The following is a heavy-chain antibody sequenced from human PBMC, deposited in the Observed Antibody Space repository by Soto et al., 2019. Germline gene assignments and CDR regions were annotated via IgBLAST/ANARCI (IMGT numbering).Heavy chain of an antibody. CDR1: GGSFSGYI. CDR3: ARGLITGSQYSGGWYYFDS. D-gene: IGHD1-26*01. J-gene: IGHJ4*02. V-gene: IGHV4-34*01. CDR2: INHSGSA. Sequence: QVQLQQSGAGLLKPSETLSLTCDVYGGSFSGYIWTWIRQTPGKGLQWIGQINHSGSANYNPSLMGRVTISLHTSDRHFSLELSSVTAAATAAYYCARGLITGSQYSGGWYYFDSWGQGTQVTVSS.